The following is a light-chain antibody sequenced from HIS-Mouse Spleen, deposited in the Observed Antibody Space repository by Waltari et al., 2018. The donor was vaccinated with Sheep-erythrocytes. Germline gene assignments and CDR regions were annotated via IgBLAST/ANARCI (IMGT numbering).Light chain of an antibody. CDR3: QQYYSTPLT. CDR2: WAS. V-gene: IGKV4-1*01. CDR1: QSVLYSSNNKNY. J-gene: IGKJ4*01. Sequence: DIVMTQSPDSLAVSLGERATINCKSSQSVLYSSNNKNYLAWYQQKQGQPPMLLIYWASTRESGVPDRFSGSGSGTDFTLTISSLQAEDVAVYYCQQYYSTPLTFGGGTKVEIK.